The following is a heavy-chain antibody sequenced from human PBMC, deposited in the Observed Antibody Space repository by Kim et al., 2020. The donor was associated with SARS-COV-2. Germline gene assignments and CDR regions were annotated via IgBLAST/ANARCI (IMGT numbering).Heavy chain of an antibody. D-gene: IGHD3-16*02. CDR2: INHSGST. J-gene: IGHJ4*01. CDR1: GGSFSGYY. CDR3: ARIAYDYVWGSYRLFDY. V-gene: IGHV4-34*01. Sequence: SETLSLTCAVYGGSFSGYYWSWIRQPPGKGLEWIGEINHSGSTNYNPSLKSRVTISVDTSKNQFSLKLSSVTAADTAVYYCARIAYDYVWGSYRLFDYW.